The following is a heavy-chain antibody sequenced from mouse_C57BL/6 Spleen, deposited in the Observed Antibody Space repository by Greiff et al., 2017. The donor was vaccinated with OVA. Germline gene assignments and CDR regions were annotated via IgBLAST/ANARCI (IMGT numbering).Heavy chain of an antibody. CDR2: ISYDGSN. CDR3: ANQNFDY. V-gene: IGHV3-6*01. Sequence: EVKLVESGPGLVKPSQSLSLTCSVTGYSITSGYYWNWIRQFPGNKLEWMGYISYDGSNNYNPSLKNRISITRDTSKNQFFLKLNSVTTEDTATYYCANQNFDYWGQGTTLTVSS. J-gene: IGHJ2*01. CDR1: GYSITSGYY.